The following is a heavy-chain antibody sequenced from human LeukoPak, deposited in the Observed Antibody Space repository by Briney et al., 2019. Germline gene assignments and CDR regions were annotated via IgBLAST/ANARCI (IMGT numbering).Heavy chain of an antibody. Sequence: GGSLRLSCAAAGFTFSNYDISSVRQAPGKGLEWVSSISDSGGSTYYADSVKGRFTISRDNSKNTLYLQMTNLRAADTAVYYCAKDLSRAVAADWFDPWDQGSLVTVSS. CDR2: ISDSGGST. J-gene: IGHJ5*02. CDR3: AKDLSRAVAADWFDP. CDR1: GFTFSNYD. D-gene: IGHD6-19*01. V-gene: IGHV3-23*01.